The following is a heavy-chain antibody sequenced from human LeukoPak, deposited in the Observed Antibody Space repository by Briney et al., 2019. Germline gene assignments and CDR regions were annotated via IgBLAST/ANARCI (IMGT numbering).Heavy chain of an antibody. CDR2: VAPLLETT. D-gene: IGHD1-26*01. CDR1: GGTFISYS. Sequence: SVNVSCKAPGGTFISYSITWVRQAPGQGLEWMGGVAPLLETTNYAPKFRGRMTITADESTSTAYMELTSLRSDDTAVYYCARDRIVGALGWLDPWGQGTLVTVSS. CDR3: ARDRIVGALGWLDP. V-gene: IGHV1-69*01. J-gene: IGHJ5*02.